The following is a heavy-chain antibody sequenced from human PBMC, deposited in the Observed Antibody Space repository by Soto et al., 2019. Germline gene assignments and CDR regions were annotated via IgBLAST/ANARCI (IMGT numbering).Heavy chain of an antibody. J-gene: IGHJ4*02. CDR3: TRNRLTLTTSLIFDF. D-gene: IGHD3-9*01. CDR2: ISPYSGKT. Sequence: QVQLVQSGAEVKKPGASVKVSCKASGYTFTNYGIAWVRQAPGQGLEWMGWISPYSGKTDYRQNLQGRVTMTADTFTTTAYMELRSPRSDDTAVYYCTRNRLTLTTSLIFDFWGQGTLVTVSS. V-gene: IGHV1-18*01. CDR1: GYTFTNYG.